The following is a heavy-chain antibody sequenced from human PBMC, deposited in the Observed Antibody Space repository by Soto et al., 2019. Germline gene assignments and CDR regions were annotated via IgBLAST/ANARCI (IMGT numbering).Heavy chain of an antibody. CDR3: ARVRALLWFGEPIRQYYFDY. CDR2: ISSSGSTI. D-gene: IGHD3-10*01. Sequence: GGSLRLSCAASGFTFSDYYMSWIRQAPGKGLEWVSYISSSGSTIYYAESVKGRFTISRDNAKNSLYLQMNSLRAEDTAVYYCARVRALLWFGEPIRQYYFDYWGQGTLVTVSS. CDR1: GFTFSDYY. J-gene: IGHJ4*02. V-gene: IGHV3-11*01.